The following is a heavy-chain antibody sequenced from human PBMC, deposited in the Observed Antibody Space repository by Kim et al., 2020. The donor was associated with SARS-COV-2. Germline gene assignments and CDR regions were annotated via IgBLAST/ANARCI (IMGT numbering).Heavy chain of an antibody. CDR3: ARDRGAFPPYNWFDP. Sequence: DSVKGRFTISRDNSKNTLYLQMNSLRAEDTAVYYCARDRGAFPPYNWFDPWGQGTLVTVSS. D-gene: IGHD3-3*02. V-gene: IGHV3-30*01. J-gene: IGHJ5*02.